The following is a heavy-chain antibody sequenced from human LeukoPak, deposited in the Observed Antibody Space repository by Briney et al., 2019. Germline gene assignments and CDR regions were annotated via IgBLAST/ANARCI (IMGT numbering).Heavy chain of an antibody. CDR2: IDYSGST. Sequence: SETLSLTCTVSGGSISSYYWSWIRQPPGKGLEWIGYIDYSGSTNYNPSLKSRVTISVDTSKNQFSLKLSSVTAADTAVYYCARGRRYDILTGYEEDWYFDLWGRGTLVTVSS. D-gene: IGHD3-9*01. CDR3: ARGRRYDILTGYEEDWYFDL. V-gene: IGHV4-59*08. J-gene: IGHJ2*01. CDR1: GGSISSYY.